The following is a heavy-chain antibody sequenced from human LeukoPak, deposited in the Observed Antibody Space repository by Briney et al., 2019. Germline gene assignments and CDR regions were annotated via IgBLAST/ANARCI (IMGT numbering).Heavy chain of an antibody. Sequence: SETLSLTCAVYGGSFSGYYWSWTRQPPRKGREWIEEINHSGSTNYNPSLKSRVTISVDTSKNQFSLKLSSVTAADTAVYYCASETGDLDYWGQGTLVTVSS. CDR2: INHSGST. D-gene: IGHD7-27*01. V-gene: IGHV4-34*01. J-gene: IGHJ4*02. CDR3: ASETGDLDY. CDR1: GGSFSGYY.